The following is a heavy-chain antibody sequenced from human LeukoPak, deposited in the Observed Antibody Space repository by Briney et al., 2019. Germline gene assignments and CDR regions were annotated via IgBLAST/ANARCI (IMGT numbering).Heavy chain of an antibody. Sequence: SETLSLTCTVSGGSVSNYYWSWVRQPAGKGLEWIGRIYGSGTTRYNPSLQSRVTMSVDVSKNQFSLKLTSMTAADTAVYFCARGMAEAYGYNWFDPWGQGILVTVSS. CDR2: IYGSGTT. D-gene: IGHD4-17*01. V-gene: IGHV4-4*07. CDR3: ARGMAEAYGYNWFDP. J-gene: IGHJ5*02. CDR1: GGSVSNYY.